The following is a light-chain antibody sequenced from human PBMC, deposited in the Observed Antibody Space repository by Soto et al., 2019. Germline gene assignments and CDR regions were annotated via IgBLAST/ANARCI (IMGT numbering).Light chain of an antibody. CDR1: SSNIGNNY. CDR3: GTWDSTLSAGI. V-gene: IGLV1-51*02. Sequence: QSVLTQPPSVSAAPGQEVTISCSGSSSNIGNNYLSWYQQFPGTAPKLLIYENNKRPSGIPDRFSGSKSGTSATLGITGLQTVDEADYYCGTWDSTLSAGIFGGGTKVTVL. CDR2: ENN. J-gene: IGLJ2*01.